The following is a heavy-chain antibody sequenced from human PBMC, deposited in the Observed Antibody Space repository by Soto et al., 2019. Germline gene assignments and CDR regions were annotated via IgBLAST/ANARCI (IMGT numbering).Heavy chain of an antibody. V-gene: IGHV4-34*01. Sequence: SETLSLTCAVSGDSISGLYWSWIRQPPGKGLEWIGEINYSGSTNYNPSLKSRVAISVDTSKNQFSLNLTSVTAADTAVYYCGPRGAVADPRGYWGQGTLVTVSS. D-gene: IGHD6-19*01. CDR2: INYSGST. CDR3: GPRGAVADPRGY. CDR1: GDSISGLY. J-gene: IGHJ4*02.